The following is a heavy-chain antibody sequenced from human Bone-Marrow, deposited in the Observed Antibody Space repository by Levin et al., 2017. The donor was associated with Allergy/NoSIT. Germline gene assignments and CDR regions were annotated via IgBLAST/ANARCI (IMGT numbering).Heavy chain of an antibody. D-gene: IGHD6-13*01. J-gene: IGHJ4*02. CDR2: IYQSGRT. CDR3: ASPQSSSWFYYAY. V-gene: IGHV4-39*01. Sequence: SETLSLTCSVSGASISSSSFCWGWIRQPPGQGLEWIATIYQSGRTYYNPSLKSRVTISVDRSKNQFSLNLSSVSAADTGLYYCASPQSSSWFYYAYWGQGTPVTVSS. CDR1: GASISSSSFC.